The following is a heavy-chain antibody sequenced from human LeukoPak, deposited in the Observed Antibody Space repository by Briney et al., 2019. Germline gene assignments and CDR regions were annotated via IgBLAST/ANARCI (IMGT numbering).Heavy chain of an antibody. Sequence: TSSETLSLTCTVSGGSISSGGYYWSWIRQHPGKGLEWIGYIYYSGSTYYNPSLKSRVTISVDTSKNQFSLKLSSVTAADTAVYYCARVPGPAAIPRNWFDPWGQGTLVTVSS. CDR3: ARVPGPAAIPRNWFDP. CDR2: IYYSGST. V-gene: IGHV4-31*03. D-gene: IGHD2-2*01. J-gene: IGHJ5*02. CDR1: GGSISSGGYY.